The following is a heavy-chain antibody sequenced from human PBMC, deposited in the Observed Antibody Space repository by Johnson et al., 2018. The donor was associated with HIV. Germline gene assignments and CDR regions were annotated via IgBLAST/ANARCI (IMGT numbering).Heavy chain of an antibody. D-gene: IGHD3-22*01. CDR3: AKEQSVVVIGIGAFDI. CDR1: GFTFSNYD. J-gene: IGHJ3*02. Sequence: MMLVESGGGLVQPGGSLRLSCVASGFTFSNYDLHWVRQATGKGLEWVSTIGTAGDTYYPSSVKGRFTISRDNSKNTLYLQMNSLRAEDTAVYYCAKEQSVVVIGIGAFDIWGQGTMVTVSS. CDR2: IGTAGDT. V-gene: IGHV3-13*01.